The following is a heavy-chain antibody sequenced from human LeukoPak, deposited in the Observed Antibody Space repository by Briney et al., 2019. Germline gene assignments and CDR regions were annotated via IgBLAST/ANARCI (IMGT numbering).Heavy chain of an antibody. CDR3: AKTIHIVVVPAAFGD. Sequence: GGSLRLSCAASGFTFSSYAMSWVRQAPGKGLEWVSAISGSGGSTYYADSVKGRLTISRDNSKNTLYLQMNSLRAEDTAVYYCAKTIHIVVVPAAFGDWGQGTLVTVSS. V-gene: IGHV3-23*01. CDR1: GFTFSSYA. CDR2: ISGSGGST. D-gene: IGHD2-2*01. J-gene: IGHJ4*02.